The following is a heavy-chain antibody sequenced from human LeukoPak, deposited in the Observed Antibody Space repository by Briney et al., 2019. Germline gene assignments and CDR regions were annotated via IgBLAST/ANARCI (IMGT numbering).Heavy chain of an antibody. V-gene: IGHV3-23*01. D-gene: IGHD3-22*01. CDR3: TKDQREYDSSGYSPDDAFDI. CDR2: ISNSGGRT. Sequence: GGSLRLSCAASGFTFSSYAMSWVRQAPGKGLEWVSPISNSGGRTFYTDSVKGRFTISRDNSKNTVYLQMNSLRAEDTAIYYCTKDQREYDSSGYSPDDAFDIWGQGTMVTVSS. J-gene: IGHJ3*02. CDR1: GFTFSSYA.